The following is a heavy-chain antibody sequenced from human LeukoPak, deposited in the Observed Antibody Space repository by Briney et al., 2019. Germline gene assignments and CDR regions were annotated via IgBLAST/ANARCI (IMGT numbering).Heavy chain of an antibody. J-gene: IGHJ6*02. V-gene: IGHV3-21*01. CDR2: ISSSSSYI. Sequence: GGSLRLSCAASGLTFSSYSMNWVRQAPGKGLEWVSSISSSSSYIYYADSVKGRFTISRDNAKNSLYLQMNSLRAEDTAVYYCARDRSNYDILTGFVHYYYGMDVWGQGTTVTVSS. CDR3: ARDRSNYDILTGFVHYYYGMDV. CDR1: GLTFSSYS. D-gene: IGHD3-9*01.